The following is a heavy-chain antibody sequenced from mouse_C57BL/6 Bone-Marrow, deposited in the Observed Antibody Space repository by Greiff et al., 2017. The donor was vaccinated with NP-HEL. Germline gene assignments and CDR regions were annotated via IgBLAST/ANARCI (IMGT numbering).Heavy chain of an antibody. J-gene: IGHJ3*01. CDR3: ARRYDGYYVGFAY. V-gene: IGHV1-76*01. CDR1: GYTFTDYY. CDR2: IYPGSGNT. Sequence: QVQLQQSGAELVRPGASVKLSCKASGYTFTDYYINWVKQRPGQGLEWIARIYPGSGNTYYNEKFKGKATLTAEKSSSTAYMQLSSLTSEDSAVYFCARRYDGYYVGFAYWGQGTLVTVSA. D-gene: IGHD2-3*01.